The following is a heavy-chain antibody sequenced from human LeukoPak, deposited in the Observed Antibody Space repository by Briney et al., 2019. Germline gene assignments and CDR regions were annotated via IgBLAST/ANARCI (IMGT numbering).Heavy chain of an antibody. Sequence: GGSLRLSCAASGFTFSSYSMNWVRQAPGKGLEWVSSISSSSSYIYYADSVKGRFTISRDNAKNSLYLQMNSLRAEDTAVYYCARDPDSSGYHAWDWFDPWGQGTLVTVSS. V-gene: IGHV3-21*01. D-gene: IGHD3-22*01. CDR3: ARDPDSSGYHAWDWFDP. CDR1: GFTFSSYS. J-gene: IGHJ5*02. CDR2: ISSSSSYI.